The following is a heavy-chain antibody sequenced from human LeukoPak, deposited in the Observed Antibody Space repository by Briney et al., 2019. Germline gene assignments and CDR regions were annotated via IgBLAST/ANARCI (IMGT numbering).Heavy chain of an antibody. D-gene: IGHD1-26*01. CDR1: GGSISGSY. J-gene: IGHJ5*02. V-gene: IGHV4-59*01. CDR2: FYYSGNT. Sequence: SETLSLTCTVSGGSISGSYWSWIRQPPGKGLEWIGSFYYSGNTNYNPSLKSRVTISVDTSKNQFSLNLSSVTAADTAVYYCARDPYRDNFFDPWSQGTLVTVSS. CDR3: ARDPYRDNFFDP.